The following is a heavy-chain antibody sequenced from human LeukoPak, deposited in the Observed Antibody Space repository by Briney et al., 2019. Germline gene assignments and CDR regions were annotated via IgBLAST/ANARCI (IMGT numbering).Heavy chain of an antibody. CDR2: VYPGDSDT. J-gene: IGHJ4*02. D-gene: IGHD6-13*01. Sequence: GESLKISCKGSGYSFASYWIGWVRQMPGKGLEWMGVVYPGDSDTRYSPSLQGQVTISADKSISTAYLQWSSLKASDTAMYYCARGHLYDYSSTSYYFDYWGQGTLVTVSS. CDR3: ARGHLYDYSSTSYYFDY. V-gene: IGHV5-51*01. CDR1: GYSFASYW.